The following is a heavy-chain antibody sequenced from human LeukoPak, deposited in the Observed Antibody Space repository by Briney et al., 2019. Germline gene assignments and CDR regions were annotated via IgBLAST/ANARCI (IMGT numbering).Heavy chain of an antibody. D-gene: IGHD3-22*01. CDR2: INPSGGST. CDR3: ARGPGGYYDSSGLYYFDY. Sequence: ASVKVSCKASGYTFTSYYMHWVRQAPGQGLEWMGIINPSGGSTSYAQKFQGRVTMTRDTSTSTVYMELSSLRSEDTAVYYCARGPGGYYDSSGLYYFDYWGPGTLVTVSS. CDR1: GYTFTSYY. J-gene: IGHJ4*02. V-gene: IGHV1-46*03.